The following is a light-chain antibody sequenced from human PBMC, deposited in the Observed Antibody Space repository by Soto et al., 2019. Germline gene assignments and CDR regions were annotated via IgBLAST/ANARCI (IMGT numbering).Light chain of an antibody. CDR3: QHYGTSPRT. J-gene: IGKJ4*01. V-gene: IGKV3-20*01. Sequence: EIVLTQSPGTLSLSPGERATLSCRASQSISSTYLAWYQQKPGQAPRLLIYGASSRATGIPDRFSGSGSGTDFTLTISRLGPEDFAVDYCQHYGTSPRTFGGGTKVEIK. CDR2: GAS. CDR1: QSISSTY.